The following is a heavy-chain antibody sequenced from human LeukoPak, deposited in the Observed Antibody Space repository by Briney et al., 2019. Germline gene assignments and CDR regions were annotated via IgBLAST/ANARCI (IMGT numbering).Heavy chain of an antibody. J-gene: IGHJ4*02. CDR2: ISGSGGST. Sequence: PGGSLRLSCAASGFTFSSYAMSWARQAPGKGLEWVSAISGSGGSTYYADSVKGRFTISRDNSKNTLYLQMNSLRAEDTAVYYCAKLDYYDSSGYLAGCYFDYWGQGTLVTVSS. CDR1: GFTFSSYA. D-gene: IGHD3-22*01. V-gene: IGHV3-23*01. CDR3: AKLDYYDSSGYLAGCYFDY.